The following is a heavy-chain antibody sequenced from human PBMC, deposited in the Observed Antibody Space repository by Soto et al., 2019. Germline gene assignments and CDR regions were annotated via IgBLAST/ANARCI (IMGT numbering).Heavy chain of an antibody. Sequence: QVQLVESGGGVVQPGRSLRLSCAASGFTFSSYVAHWVRQAPGKGLEWVAVISPDSSVTYYADSVKGRFTISRDNSNNTLYLQMSSLRDEDTAVFYCAREGAATFGGCFDYWGQGTPVTVSS. CDR2: ISPDSSVT. V-gene: IGHV3-30*04. J-gene: IGHJ4*02. CDR1: GFTFSSYV. D-gene: IGHD3-16*01. CDR3: AREGAATFGGCFDY.